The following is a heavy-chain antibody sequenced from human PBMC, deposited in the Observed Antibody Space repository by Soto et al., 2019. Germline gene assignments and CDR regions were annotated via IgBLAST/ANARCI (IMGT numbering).Heavy chain of an antibody. D-gene: IGHD5-12*01. Sequence: SETLSLTCAFYGLSFSGYYWSWIHQPPGKGLEWIGEINHSGSTNYNPSLKSRVTISVDTSKNQFSLKLSSVTAADTAVYYCARGWDSGYAYFDYWGQGTLVTVS. CDR1: GLSFSGYY. CDR3: ARGWDSGYAYFDY. V-gene: IGHV4-34*01. J-gene: IGHJ4*02. CDR2: INHSGST.